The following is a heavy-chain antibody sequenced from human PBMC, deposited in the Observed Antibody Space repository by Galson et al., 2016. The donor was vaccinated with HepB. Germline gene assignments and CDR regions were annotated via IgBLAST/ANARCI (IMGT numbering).Heavy chain of an antibody. CDR1: GFTFSNYA. J-gene: IGHJ4*02. V-gene: IGHV3-23*01. Sequence: SLRLSCAASGFTFSNYAMSWVRQAPGKGLEWVSDISDTGSHKYYAGSVKGRFTISRDNSKNTLYLQMNSLRAEDSAIYYCAKHIYYYQTTDTEGGDYWGQGALVTVSS. CDR2: ISDTGSHK. D-gene: IGHD3-22*01. CDR3: AKHIYYYQTTDTEGGDY.